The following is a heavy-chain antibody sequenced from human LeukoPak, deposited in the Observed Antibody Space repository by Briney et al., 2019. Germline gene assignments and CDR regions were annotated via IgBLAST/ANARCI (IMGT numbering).Heavy chain of an antibody. J-gene: IGHJ4*02. CDR3: AKPEAIAVAGRYDY. Sequence: QSGGSLRLSCAASGFTFSSYAMSWVRQAPGKGLEWVSAISGSGGSTYYADSVKGRFTISRDNPKNTLYLQMNSLRAEDTAVYYCAKPEAIAVAGRYDYWGQGTLVTVSS. CDR1: GFTFSSYA. D-gene: IGHD6-19*01. V-gene: IGHV3-23*01. CDR2: ISGSGGST.